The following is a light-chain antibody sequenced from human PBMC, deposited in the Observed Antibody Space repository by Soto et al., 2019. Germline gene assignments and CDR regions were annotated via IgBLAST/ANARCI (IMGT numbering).Light chain of an antibody. V-gene: IGKV1-5*01. Sequence: DIQMTQSPSTLSASVGDRVTITCRASQSVNNWLAWYQQKPGKAPRLLIYDASNLQGGVPSRFSGSGSGTEFTLTISSLQPDDFATYYCQQYNTYSWTFGQGTKLEVK. CDR1: QSVNNW. CDR2: DAS. CDR3: QQYNTYSWT. J-gene: IGKJ1*01.